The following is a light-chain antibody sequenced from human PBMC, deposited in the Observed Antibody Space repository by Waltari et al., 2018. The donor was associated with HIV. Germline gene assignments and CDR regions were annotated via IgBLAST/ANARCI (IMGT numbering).Light chain of an antibody. J-gene: IGKJ2*03. CDR3: QQSFSLPFS. CDR2: AAS. CDR1: QTISGY. V-gene: IGKV1-39*01. Sequence: DIQMTQSPSSLSTFIGDRVIITCRASQTISGYLNWYQVQPGKAPKLLIYAASNLQSGIPSRFSGSGSGTDFTLTISSLQPEDFATYYCQQSFSLPFSFGPGTKLEIK.